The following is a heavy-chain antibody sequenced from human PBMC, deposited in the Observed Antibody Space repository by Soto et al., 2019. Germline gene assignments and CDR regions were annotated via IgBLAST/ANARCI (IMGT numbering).Heavy chain of an antibody. V-gene: IGHV4-4*02. D-gene: IGHD3-3*01. CDR3: ARDLRSDDFWSGYYPDDYYGMDV. J-gene: IGHJ6*02. Sequence: PSETLSLTCAVSGGSISSSNWWSWVRQPPGKGLEWIGEIYHSGSTNYNPSLKSRVTISVDKSKNQFPLKLSSVTAADTAVYYCARDLRSDDFWSGYYPDDYYGMDVCGQGTTVTVSS. CDR1: GGSISSSNW. CDR2: IYHSGST.